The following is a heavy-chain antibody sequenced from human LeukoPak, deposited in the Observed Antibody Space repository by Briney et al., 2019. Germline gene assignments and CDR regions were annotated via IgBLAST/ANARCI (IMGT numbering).Heavy chain of an antibody. Sequence: SETLSLTCTVSGGSISGSNYYWGWLRQSPGKGLEWLGTVHIRGSTYYNPSLKSRATISIGTSRNQFSLKLTSVTAADTAVYYCAGDYAAYEGWFDPWGQGMLVTVSS. J-gene: IGHJ5*02. V-gene: IGHV4-39*01. CDR1: GGSISGSNYY. CDR3: AGDYAAYEGWFDP. CDR2: VHIRGST. D-gene: IGHD4-17*01.